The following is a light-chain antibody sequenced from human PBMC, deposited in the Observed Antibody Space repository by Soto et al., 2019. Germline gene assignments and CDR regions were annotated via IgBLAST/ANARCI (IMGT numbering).Light chain of an antibody. J-gene: IGKJ1*01. V-gene: IGKV1-5*01. Sequence: DIQMTQSPSTLSASVGDKVTISCRASQTVNNWLAWYQRKPGTAPKLLIYDASNLGSGVPSRFSGSGSGTEFNLTISSLQPDDFATYYCQQYNNYLTFGQGTQVEIK. CDR3: QQYNNYLT. CDR1: QTVNNW. CDR2: DAS.